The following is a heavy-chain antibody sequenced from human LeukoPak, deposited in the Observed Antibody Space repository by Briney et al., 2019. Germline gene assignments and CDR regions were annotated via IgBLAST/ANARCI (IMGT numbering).Heavy chain of an antibody. CDR3: ARVMNHHPCGFDY. D-gene: IGHD1-14*01. J-gene: IGHJ4*02. CDR2: IYHSGST. CDR1: GYSISSGYY. V-gene: IGHV4-38-2*02. Sequence: PSETLSLTCTVSGYSISSGYYWGWIRQPPGKGLEWIGSIYHSGSTYYNPSLKSRVTISVDTSKNQFSLKLSSVTAADTAVYYCARVMNHHPCGFDYWGQGTLVTVSS.